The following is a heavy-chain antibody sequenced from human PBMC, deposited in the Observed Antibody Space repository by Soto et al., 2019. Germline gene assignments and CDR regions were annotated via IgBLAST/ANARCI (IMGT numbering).Heavy chain of an antibody. J-gene: IGHJ5*02. CDR2: VSAANGYT. V-gene: IGHV1-18*01. CDR3: AKGRSIAVPEGS. CDR1: GFMFTNYG. Sequence: QVQLVQSGPEMKMPGASVKVSCKGSGFMFTNYGFNWVRQAPGQGLEWVGWVSAANGYTRSAQKFQDRLIMTTDSSTNTAYMELRGLGPDDTALYYCAKGRSIAVPEGSWGQGTLVTVSS. D-gene: IGHD6-19*01.